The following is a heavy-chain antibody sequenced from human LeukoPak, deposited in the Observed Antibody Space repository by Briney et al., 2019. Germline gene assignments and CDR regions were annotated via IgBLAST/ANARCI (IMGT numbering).Heavy chain of an antibody. J-gene: IGHJ4*02. CDR1: GFTFSSYA. CDR2: ISPTSTYI. CDR3: ARGSITIGRYDY. Sequence: GGSLRLSCTASGFTFSSYAINWVRQAPGKGLEWVSSISPTSTYIYYADSVRGRFTVSRDNAKNSLYLQMNSLRDEDTAVYYCARGSITIGRYDYWGQGTLVTVSS. V-gene: IGHV3-21*01. D-gene: IGHD3-10*01.